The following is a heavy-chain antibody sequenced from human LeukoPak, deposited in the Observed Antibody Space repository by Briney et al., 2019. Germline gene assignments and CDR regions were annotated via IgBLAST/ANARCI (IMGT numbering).Heavy chain of an antibody. CDR1: GFTFSSYG. CDR2: ISYDGSNK. V-gene: IGHV3-30*18. CDR3: AKDLARYYFDY. J-gene: IGHJ4*02. Sequence: PGRSLRLSCAASGFTFSSYGMHWVRQAPGKGLEWVAVISYDGSNKYYADSVKGRFTISRDNSKNTLCLQMNSLRAEDTAVYYCAKDLARYYFDYWGQGTLVTVSS.